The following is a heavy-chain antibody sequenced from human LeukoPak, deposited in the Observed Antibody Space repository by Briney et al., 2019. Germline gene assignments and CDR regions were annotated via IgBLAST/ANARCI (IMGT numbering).Heavy chain of an antibody. CDR3: ARDLNYDFWSGQGGAFDI. D-gene: IGHD3-3*01. CDR2: INPNSGGT. Sequence: ASVKVSCEASGYTFTGYYMHWVRQAPGQGLEWMGWINPNSGGTNYAQKFQGRVTMTRDTSISTAYMELSRLRSDDTAVYYCARDLNYDFWSGQGGAFDIWGQGTMVTVSS. J-gene: IGHJ3*02. V-gene: IGHV1-2*02. CDR1: GYTFTGYY.